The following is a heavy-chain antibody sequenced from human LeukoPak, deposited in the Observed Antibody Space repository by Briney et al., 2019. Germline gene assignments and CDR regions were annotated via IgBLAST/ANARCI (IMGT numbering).Heavy chain of an antibody. V-gene: IGHV4-34*01. CDR2: INHSGST. Sequence: SETLSLTCAVYGGSFSGYYWSWIRQPPGKGLEGIGEINHSGSTNYNPSLKSRVTISVDTSKNQFSLKLSSVTAADTAVYYCARERYSSSWYSFDYWGQGTLVTVSS. CDR1: GGSFSGYY. CDR3: ARERYSSSWYSFDY. D-gene: IGHD6-13*01. J-gene: IGHJ4*02.